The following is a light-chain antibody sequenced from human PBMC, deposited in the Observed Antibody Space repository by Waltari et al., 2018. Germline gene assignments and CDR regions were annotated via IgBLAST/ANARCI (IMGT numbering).Light chain of an antibody. CDR2: DVS. Sequence: QSALTQPRSVSGSPGQSVTISCTGTSSDVGGYNYVSWYQQHPGKAPKLMIYDVSKRPSGVPVRFSGSKSGNPASLTISGLQAEDEADYYCCSYAGSYTFDVVFGGGTKLTVL. CDR3: CSYAGSYTFDVV. CDR1: SSDVGGYNY. J-gene: IGLJ2*01. V-gene: IGLV2-11*01.